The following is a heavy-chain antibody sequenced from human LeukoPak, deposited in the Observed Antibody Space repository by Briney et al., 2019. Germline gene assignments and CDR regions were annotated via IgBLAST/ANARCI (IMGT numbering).Heavy chain of an antibody. Sequence: SQTLSLTCTVSGDSISSGGYYWSWIRQPPGKGLEWIGYIYYSGSTNYNPSLKSRVTISVDTSKNQFSLKLSSVTAADTAVYYCARTYSSSWPYYFDYWGQGTLVTVSS. D-gene: IGHD6-13*01. CDR1: GDSISSGGYY. CDR3: ARTYSSSWPYYFDY. J-gene: IGHJ4*02. V-gene: IGHV4-61*08. CDR2: IYYSGST.